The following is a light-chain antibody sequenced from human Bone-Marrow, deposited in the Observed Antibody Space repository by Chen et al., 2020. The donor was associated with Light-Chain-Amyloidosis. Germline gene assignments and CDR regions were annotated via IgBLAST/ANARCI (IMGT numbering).Light chain of an antibody. V-gene: IGLV3-25*03. CDR3: QSADSSGTYEVI. CDR2: RDT. Sequence: SYELTQPPSVSVAPGQTARITCSGDDLPTKYAYWYQQKPGQAPVLVIQRDTERPTGISERFSGSSSGTTATFTISGVQAEDEADSHCQSADSSGTYEVIFGGGTKLTGL. CDR1: DLPTKY. J-gene: IGLJ2*01.